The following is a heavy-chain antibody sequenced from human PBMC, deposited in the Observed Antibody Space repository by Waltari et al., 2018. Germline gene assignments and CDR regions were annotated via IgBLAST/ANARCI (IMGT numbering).Heavy chain of an antibody. J-gene: IGHJ4*02. CDR1: GFTFKNYE. V-gene: IGHV3-48*03. Sequence: EVQLVESGGTMVQPGGSLRLFCAASGFTFKNYEMNWLRQAPGKGLEWVAYSSSGATTIFYTDSVKGRFTISRDNAKNSVYLQMNSLRADDTAIYYCARGEGGANEYWGQGTVVTVSS. CDR3: ARGEGGANEY. D-gene: IGHD1-26*01. CDR2: SSSGATTI.